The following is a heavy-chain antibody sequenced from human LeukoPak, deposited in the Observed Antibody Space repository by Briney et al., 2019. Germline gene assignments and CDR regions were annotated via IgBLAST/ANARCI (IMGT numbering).Heavy chain of an antibody. Sequence: SQTLSLTCTVSGGSISSGDYYWSWIRQPPGKGLEWIGYIYYSGSTYYNSSLKSRVTISVDTSKNQFSLKLSSVTAADTAVYYCARSYYDILTGPGGFDIWGQGTMVTVSS. CDR1: GGSISSGDYY. J-gene: IGHJ3*02. CDR3: ARSYYDILTGPGGFDI. V-gene: IGHV4-30-4*01. CDR2: IYYSGST. D-gene: IGHD3-9*01.